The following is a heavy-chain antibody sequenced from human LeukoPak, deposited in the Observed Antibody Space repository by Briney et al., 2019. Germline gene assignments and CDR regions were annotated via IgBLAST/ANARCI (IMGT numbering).Heavy chain of an antibody. Sequence: GGSLRLSCVASGFTFSNSWMHWVRQAPGKGLVWVARINSDGSSTTYADSVKGRFTISRDNAKNTLYLQMNSLRVDDTAEYYCTRAYQQHLINWFDPWGQGTLVTVSS. CDR1: GFTFSNSW. CDR2: INSDGSST. J-gene: IGHJ5*02. D-gene: IGHD6-13*01. V-gene: IGHV3-74*03. CDR3: TRAYQQHLINWFDP.